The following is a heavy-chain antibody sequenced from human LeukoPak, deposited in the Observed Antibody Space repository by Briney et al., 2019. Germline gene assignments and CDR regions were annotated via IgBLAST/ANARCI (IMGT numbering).Heavy chain of an antibody. J-gene: IGHJ4*02. CDR2: IWYDGSKK. V-gene: IGHV3-30*09. CDR3: ARDRPGYSSGCPRY. Sequence: GGSLRLSCAASGFTFSSYALHWVRQAPGKGLEGVATIWYDGSKKYHADSVKGRLVISRDNSKNTLYLQMSSLRAEDTAVYYCARDRPGYSSGCPRYWGQGTLVTVSS. CDR1: GFTFSSYA. D-gene: IGHD6-19*01.